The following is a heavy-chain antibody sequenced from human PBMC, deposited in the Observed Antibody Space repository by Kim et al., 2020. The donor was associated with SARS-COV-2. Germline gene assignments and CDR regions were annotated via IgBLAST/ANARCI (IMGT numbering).Heavy chain of an antibody. J-gene: IGHJ4*02. CDR2: IYYSGST. CDR3: ASDDY. Sequence: IYYSGSTYYTPSLKSRVTISVDTSKNRFSLKLSSVTAADTAVYYCASDDYWGQGTLVTVSS. V-gene: IGHV4-39*01.